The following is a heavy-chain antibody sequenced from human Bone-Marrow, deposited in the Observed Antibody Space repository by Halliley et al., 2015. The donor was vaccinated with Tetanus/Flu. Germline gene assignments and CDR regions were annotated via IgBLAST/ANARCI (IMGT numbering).Heavy chain of an antibody. Sequence: SGDGGTTYYADSVKGRFTISRDNIKNSLYLHMNSLRTEDTALYYCARDSRRYCSDAPCYFTYWGQGTLVTVSS. D-gene: IGHD2-15*01. V-gene: IGHV3-43*02. J-gene: IGHJ4*02. CDR3: ARDSRRYCSDAPCYFTY. CDR2: SGDGGTT.